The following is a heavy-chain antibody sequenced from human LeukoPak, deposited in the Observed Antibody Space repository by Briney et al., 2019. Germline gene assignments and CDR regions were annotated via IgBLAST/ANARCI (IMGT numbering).Heavy chain of an antibody. V-gene: IGHV3-7*02. CDR1: GFTFSSYW. CDR3: ASASSSGWFSHFDY. D-gene: IGHD6-19*01. Sequence: SGGSLRVSCAASGFTFSSYWMSWVRQAPGKGLEWVANIKQDGSEKYYVDSVKGRFTISRDNAKNSLYLQMNSLRAEDTAVYYCASASSSGWFSHFDYWGQGTLVTVSS. J-gene: IGHJ4*02. CDR2: IKQDGSEK.